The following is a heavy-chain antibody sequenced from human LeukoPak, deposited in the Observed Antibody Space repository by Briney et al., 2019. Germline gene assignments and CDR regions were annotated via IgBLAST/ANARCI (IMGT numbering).Heavy chain of an antibody. CDR2: ISGSGSST. D-gene: IGHD6-19*01. J-gene: IGHJ4*02. Sequence: TGGSLRLSCAASGFTFSSYAMSWVRQAPGKGLEWVSAISGSGSSTYYADSVKGRFTISRDNSKNTLYLQMNSLRVEDTAVYYCAKRLPSSGWPYYFDYWGQGTLVTVSS. CDR3: AKRLPSSGWPYYFDY. V-gene: IGHV3-23*01. CDR1: GFTFSSYA.